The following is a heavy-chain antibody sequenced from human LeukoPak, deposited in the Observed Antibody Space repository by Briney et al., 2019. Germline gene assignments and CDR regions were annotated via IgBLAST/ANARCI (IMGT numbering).Heavy chain of an antibody. V-gene: IGHV1-2*02. Sequence: GASVKVSCKASGYTFTGYYMHWVRQAPGQGLEGMGWINPNSGGTNYTQKFQGRVTMTSETSISTAYMELSRLRSDDTAVYYCARGPVAEPFDYWGQGTLVTVSS. D-gene: IGHD6-19*01. J-gene: IGHJ4*02. CDR3: ARGPVAEPFDY. CDR1: GYTFTGYY. CDR2: INPNSGGT.